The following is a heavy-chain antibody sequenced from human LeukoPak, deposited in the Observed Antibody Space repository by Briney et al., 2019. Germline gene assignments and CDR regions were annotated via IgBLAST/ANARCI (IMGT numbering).Heavy chain of an antibody. V-gene: IGHV4-39*07. CDR3: ARLRGVFGGFSDY. J-gene: IGHJ4*02. Sequence: ASETLSLTCTVSGGSISSSSYYWGWIRQPPGKGLEWIGSLYYTGSIYYNPSLKSRVTISVDMSKNQFSLKLNSVTAADTAVYYCARLRGVFGGFSDYWGQGALVTVSS. CDR2: LYYTGSI. D-gene: IGHD3-16*02. CDR1: GGSISSSSYY.